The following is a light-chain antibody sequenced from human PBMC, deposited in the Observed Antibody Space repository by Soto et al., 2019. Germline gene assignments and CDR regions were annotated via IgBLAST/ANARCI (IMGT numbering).Light chain of an antibody. CDR2: DAS. Sequence: EIVLTQSPATLSLSPGERATLSCRASQSVNNHLAWYQQKPGQAPRLLIYDASNRATGTPARFSGSWAGTGFTLTIRGREPEDLAVYYCQQRDNWPPKVTFGGGTKVEIK. J-gene: IGKJ4*01. CDR1: QSVNNH. V-gene: IGKV3-11*01. CDR3: QQRDNWPPKVT.